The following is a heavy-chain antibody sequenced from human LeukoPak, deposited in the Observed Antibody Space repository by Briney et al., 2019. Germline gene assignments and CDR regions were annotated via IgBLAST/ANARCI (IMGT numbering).Heavy chain of an antibody. D-gene: IGHD6-13*01. Sequence: PGGSLRLSCSASGFTFSSYAMHWVRQVPGKGLEYVSAISSNGGSTYYADSVKGRFTISRDNSKNTLYLQMSSLRAEDTAVYYCVKDQGIVAAGTAFDYWGQGTLVTVSS. CDR2: ISSNGGST. CDR3: VKDQGIVAAGTAFDY. V-gene: IGHV3-64D*06. CDR1: GFTFSSYA. J-gene: IGHJ4*02.